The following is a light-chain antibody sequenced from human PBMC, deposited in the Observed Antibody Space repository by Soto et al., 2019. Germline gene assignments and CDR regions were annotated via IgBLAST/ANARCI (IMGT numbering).Light chain of an antibody. CDR1: SSDIGAYNY. J-gene: IGLJ1*01. V-gene: IGLV2-14*01. CDR2: EVS. Sequence: QSALTQPASVSGFPGQPITISCTGSSSDIGAYNYVSWFQQYPGKAPKLIISEVSNRPSGVSNRFSGSKSGTAASLTISGLQTEDEADYFCFSFTTDWTHVFGTGTKVTVL. CDR3: FSFTTDWTHV.